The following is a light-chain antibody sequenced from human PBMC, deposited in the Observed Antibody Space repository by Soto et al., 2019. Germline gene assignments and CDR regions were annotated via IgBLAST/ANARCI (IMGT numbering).Light chain of an antibody. CDR2: DAS. V-gene: IGKV3D-15*01. CDR1: QSVSTN. J-gene: IGKJ4*01. Sequence: EIVMTQFPATLSESPGERVTLSCRASQSVSTNVAWYQQKPGEAPRLLIFDASARAVDIPDRFSGSGSGTDFSLTISSLQPEDLATYYCKQSKSFPLTFGGGTKVDIK. CDR3: KQSKSFPLT.